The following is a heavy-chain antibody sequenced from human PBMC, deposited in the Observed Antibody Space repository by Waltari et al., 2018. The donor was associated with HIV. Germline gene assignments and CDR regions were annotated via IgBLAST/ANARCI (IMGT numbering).Heavy chain of an antibody. V-gene: IGHV4-39*01. CDR2: IYYSGST. CDR1: GGSISSSSYY. D-gene: IGHD3-3*01. J-gene: IGHJ2*01. Sequence: QLQLQESGPGLVKPSETLSLTCTVSGGSISSSSYYWGWIRQPPGKGLEWIGSIYYSGSTYYNPSLKSRVTISVDTSKNQFSLKLSSVTAADTAVYYCASSLRFLEWLLSGWYFDLWGRGTLVTVSS. CDR3: ASSLRFLEWLLSGWYFDL.